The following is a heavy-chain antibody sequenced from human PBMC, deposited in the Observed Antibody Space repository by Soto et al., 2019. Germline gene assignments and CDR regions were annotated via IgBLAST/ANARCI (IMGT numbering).Heavy chain of an antibody. CDR3: ARVSSRNKDIVVVVAAPDWSFDP. CDR2: IYYSGST. CDR1: GGSISSYY. V-gene: IGHV4-59*01. J-gene: IGHJ2*01. D-gene: IGHD2-15*01. Sequence: SETLSLTCTVSGGSISSYYWSWIRQPPGKGLEWIGYIYYSGSTNYNPSLKSRVTISVDTSKNQFSLKLGSVTAADTAVYYCARVSSRNKDIVVVVAAPDWSFDPWGRGPLVT.